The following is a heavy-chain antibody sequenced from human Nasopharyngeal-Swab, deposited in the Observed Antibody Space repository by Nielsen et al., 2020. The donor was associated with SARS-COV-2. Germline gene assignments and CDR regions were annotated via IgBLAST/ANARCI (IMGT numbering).Heavy chain of an antibody. CDR2: INPNSGGT. J-gene: IGHJ6*02. D-gene: IGHD5-24*01. CDR1: GYTFTGYY. Sequence: ASVKVSCKASGYTFTGYYMRWVRQAPGQGLEWMGWINPNSGGTNYAQKFQGWVTMTRDTSISTAYMELSRLRSDDTAVYYCARSVEMATRWYYYYGMDVWGQGTTVTVSS. V-gene: IGHV1-2*04. CDR3: ARSVEMATRWYYYYGMDV.